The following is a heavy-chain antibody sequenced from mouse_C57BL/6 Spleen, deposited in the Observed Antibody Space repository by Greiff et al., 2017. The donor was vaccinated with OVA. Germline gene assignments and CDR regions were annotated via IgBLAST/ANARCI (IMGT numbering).Heavy chain of an antibody. Sequence: EVQLQESGGGLVQPGGSLKLSCAASGFTFSDYYMYWVRQTPEKRLEWVAYISNGGGSTYYPDTVKGRFTISRDNAKNTLYLQMSRLKSEDTAMYYCARHGIYYGSSYGYFDVWGTGTTVTVSS. D-gene: IGHD1-1*01. CDR3: ARHGIYYGSSYGYFDV. J-gene: IGHJ1*03. V-gene: IGHV5-12*01. CDR1: GFTFSDYY. CDR2: ISNGGGST.